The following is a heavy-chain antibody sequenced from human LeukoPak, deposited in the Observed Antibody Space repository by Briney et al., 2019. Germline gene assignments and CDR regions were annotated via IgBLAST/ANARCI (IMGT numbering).Heavy chain of an antibody. D-gene: IGHD2-15*01. CDR2: IYSGGST. CDR1: GFTVSSNY. J-gene: IGHJ4*02. CDR3: ARDRSAAQGIFDY. V-gene: IGHV3-53*01. Sequence: GGSLRLSCAASGFTVSSNYMSWVRQAPGKGLEWVSVIYSGGSTYYADSVKGRFTIYRDNSKNTLYLQMNSLRAEDTAVYYCARDRSAAQGIFDYWGQGTLVTVSS.